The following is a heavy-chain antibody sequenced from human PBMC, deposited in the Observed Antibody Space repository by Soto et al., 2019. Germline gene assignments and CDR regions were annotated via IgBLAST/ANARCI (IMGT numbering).Heavy chain of an antibody. CDR3: ARATATIISPSNYHGMDV. Sequence: ASVKVSCKASGYTFTDYYMHWVRQAPGQGLEWLGWIYPKYGGTNYAQKFQDRVTMTRDTSISTVYMELSSLASDDTAVYYCARATATIISPSNYHGMDVWGQGTTVTVSS. CDR1: GYTFTDYY. CDR2: IYPKYGGT. J-gene: IGHJ6*02. V-gene: IGHV1-2*02. D-gene: IGHD2-15*01.